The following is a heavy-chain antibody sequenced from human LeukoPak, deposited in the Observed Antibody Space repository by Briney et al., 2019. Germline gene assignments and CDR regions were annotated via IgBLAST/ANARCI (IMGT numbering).Heavy chain of an antibody. D-gene: IGHD3-22*01. CDR2: ISSSSSYI. V-gene: IGHV3-21*01. Sequence: PGGSLRLSCAASGFIFSSYSMNWVRQAPGKGLEWVSSISSSSSYIYYADSVKGRFTISRDNAKNSLYLQMNSLRAEDTAVYYCARDKGVLHYDSSSHKWSFDYWGQGTLVTVSS. CDR1: GFIFSSYS. J-gene: IGHJ4*02. CDR3: ARDKGVLHYDSSSHKWSFDY.